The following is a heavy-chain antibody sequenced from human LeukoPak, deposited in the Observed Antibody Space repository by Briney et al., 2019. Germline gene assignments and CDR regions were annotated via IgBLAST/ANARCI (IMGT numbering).Heavy chain of an antibody. Sequence: PGGPLRLSCAASGFTVSSNYMSWVRQAPGKGLEWVSVIYSGGSTYYADSVKGRFTISRDNSKNTLYLQMNSLRAEDTAVYYCARSYDILTGYFRDRYYFDYWGREPWSPSPQ. CDR2: IYSGGST. CDR1: GFTVSSNY. V-gene: IGHV3-53*01. J-gene: IGHJ4*02. D-gene: IGHD3-9*01. CDR3: ARSYDILTGYFRDRYYFDY.